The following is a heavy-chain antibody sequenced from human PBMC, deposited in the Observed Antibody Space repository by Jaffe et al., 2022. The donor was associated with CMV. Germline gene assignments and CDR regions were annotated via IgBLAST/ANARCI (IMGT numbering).Heavy chain of an antibody. CDR2: MNPNSGNT. J-gene: IGHJ3*02. CDR3: ARGDPTYYYDSSGPLLGAFDI. V-gene: IGHV1-8*01. CDR1: GYTFTSYD. Sequence: QVQLVQSGAEVKKPGASVKVSCKASGYTFTSYDINWVRQATGQGLEWMGWMNPNSGNTGYAQKFQGRVTMTRNTSISTAYMELSSLRSEDTAVYYCARGDPTYYYDSSGPLLGAFDIWGQGTMVTVSS. D-gene: IGHD3-22*01.